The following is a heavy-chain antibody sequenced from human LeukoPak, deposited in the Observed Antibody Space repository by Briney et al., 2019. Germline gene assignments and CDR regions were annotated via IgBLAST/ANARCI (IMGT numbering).Heavy chain of an antibody. CDR3: AKGGSGWSRDYFDC. CDR1: GFTYSSYA. J-gene: IGHJ4*02. CDR2: ISNGASTT. Sequence: GGSLRLSCAASGFTYSSYAMGWVRQAPGKGLEWVSSISNGASTTNYADSVKGRFTISRDNSKNTVYLQMNSLRAEDTAAYYCAKGGSGWSRDYFDCWGQGTLATVSS. D-gene: IGHD6-19*01. V-gene: IGHV3-23*01.